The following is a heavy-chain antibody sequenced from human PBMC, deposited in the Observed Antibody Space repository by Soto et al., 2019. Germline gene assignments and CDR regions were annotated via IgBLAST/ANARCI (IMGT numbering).Heavy chain of an antibody. CDR3: ARNEGSGYDYFFDF. CDR2: TFYSSKYYN. D-gene: IGHD5-12*01. V-gene: IGHV6-1*01. CDR1: GDSVSRNNVT. Sequence: QVQLKQSGPGLVKPSQTLSLTCSISGDSVSRNNVTWNWIRQSPSRGLEWLGRTFYSSKYYNDYALSVKGRITISADTSKHQFSLQMNSVTPEDTAVYYCARNEGSGYDYFFDFWGQGILVTVSS. J-gene: IGHJ4*02.